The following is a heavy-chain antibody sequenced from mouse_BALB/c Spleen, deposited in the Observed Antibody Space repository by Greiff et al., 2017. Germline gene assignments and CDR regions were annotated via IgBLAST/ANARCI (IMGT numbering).Heavy chain of an antibody. D-gene: IGHD2-4*01. V-gene: IGHV5-6-3*01. CDR3: ARLSTMITTAYFDY. Sequence: DVQLVESGGGLVQPGGSLKLSCAASGFTFSSYGMSWVRQTPDKRLELVATINSNGGSTYYPDSVKGRFTISRDNAKNTLYLQMSSLKSEDTAMYYCARLSTMITTAYFDYWGQGTTLTVSS. CDR2: INSNGGST. J-gene: IGHJ2*01. CDR1: GFTFSSYG.